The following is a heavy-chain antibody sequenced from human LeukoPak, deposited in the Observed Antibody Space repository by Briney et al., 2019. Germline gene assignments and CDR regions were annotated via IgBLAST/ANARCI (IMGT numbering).Heavy chain of an antibody. J-gene: IGHJ5*02. D-gene: IGHD3-3*01. CDR2: IIPIFGTA. V-gene: IGHV1-69*05. CDR1: GGTFSSYA. Sequence: GASVKVSCKASGGTFSSYAISWVRQAPGQGLEWMGGIIPIFGTANYAQKFQGRVTITTDESTSTAYMELSSLRSEDTAVYYCARDSGEEIFGVEHNWFDPWGQGTLVTVSS. CDR3: ARDSGEEIFGVEHNWFDP.